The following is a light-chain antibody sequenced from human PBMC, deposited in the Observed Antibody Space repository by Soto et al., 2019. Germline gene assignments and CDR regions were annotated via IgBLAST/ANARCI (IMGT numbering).Light chain of an antibody. CDR3: GTWDSSLSAVYV. V-gene: IGLV1-51*02. CDR1: SSNIGNNY. Sequence: QSVLTQPPSVSAAPGQKVTISCSGSSSNIGNNYVSWYQQLPGTAPKLLLYENNKRPSGIPGRFSGSKSGTSATLGITGLQTGDEADYYCGTWDSSLSAVYVFGTGTKLTVL. J-gene: IGLJ1*01. CDR2: ENN.